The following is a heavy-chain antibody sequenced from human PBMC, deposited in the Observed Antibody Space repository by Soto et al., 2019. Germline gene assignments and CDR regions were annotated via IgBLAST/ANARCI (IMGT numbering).Heavy chain of an antibody. CDR1: GGTFSSYT. Sequence: ASVKVSCKASGGTFSSYTISWVRQAPGQGLEWMGRIIPILGIANYAQKFQGRGTITADKSTSTAYMELSSLRSEDTAVYYCARGYCSGGSCLRYMDVWGKGTTVTVS. CDR2: IIPILGIA. J-gene: IGHJ6*03. CDR3: ARGYCSGGSCLRYMDV. V-gene: IGHV1-69*02. D-gene: IGHD2-15*01.